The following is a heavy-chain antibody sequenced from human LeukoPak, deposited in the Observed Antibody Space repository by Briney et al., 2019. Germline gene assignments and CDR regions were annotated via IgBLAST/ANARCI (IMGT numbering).Heavy chain of an antibody. V-gene: IGHV1-8*03. CDR1: GYTFTSHA. CDR2: MNPKSGNT. D-gene: IGHD6-6*01. CDR3: ARGSHYSSSSVDY. J-gene: IGHJ4*02. Sequence: ASVKVSCKASGYTFTSHAMHWVRQATGQGLEWMGWMNPKSGNTGYAQKFQGRVIITRNTSITTAYMELSSLRSEDTAVYYCARGSHYSSSSVDYWGQGTLVTVSS.